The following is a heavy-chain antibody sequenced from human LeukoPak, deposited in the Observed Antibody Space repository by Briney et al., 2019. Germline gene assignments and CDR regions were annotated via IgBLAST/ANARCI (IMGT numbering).Heavy chain of an antibody. J-gene: IGHJ4*02. D-gene: IGHD6-13*01. CDR3: ARDTITIAAAGDGPFDY. V-gene: IGHV1-46*01. Sequence: ASVKVSCKASGYTFTSYYMHWVRQAPGQGLEWMGIINPSGGSTSYAQKFQGRVTMTRDTSTSTVYMELSSLRSEDTAFYYCARDTITIAAAGDGPFDYWGQGTLVTISS. CDR2: INPSGGST. CDR1: GYTFTSYY.